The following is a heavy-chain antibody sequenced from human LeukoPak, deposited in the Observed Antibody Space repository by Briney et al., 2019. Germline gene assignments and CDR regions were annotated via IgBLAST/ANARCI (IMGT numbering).Heavy chain of an antibody. CDR2: INPNSGGT. CDR3: ARAIGYDSWSGYYVFDY. CDR1: GYTFTGYY. Sequence: ASVKVSCKASGYTFTGYYMHWVRQAPGQGLEWMGRINPNSGGTNYAQKFQGRVTMTRDTSISTAYMELSRLRSDDTAVYYCARAIGYDSWSGYYVFDYWGQGTLVTVSS. J-gene: IGHJ4*02. V-gene: IGHV1-2*06. D-gene: IGHD3-3*01.